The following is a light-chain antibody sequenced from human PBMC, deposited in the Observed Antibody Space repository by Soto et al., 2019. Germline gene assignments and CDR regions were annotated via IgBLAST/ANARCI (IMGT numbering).Light chain of an antibody. CDR3: QQFNSWLLT. J-gene: IGKJ4*01. Sequence: EIVMTQSPGALSVSPGERATLSCRASQNIRTNLAWYQQKPGQPPRLLIYDASTRAAGIPARFIGSGSGTEFTLTISSLQSEDFAIYYCQQFNSWLLTFGGGTKV. CDR2: DAS. V-gene: IGKV3-15*01. CDR1: QNIRTN.